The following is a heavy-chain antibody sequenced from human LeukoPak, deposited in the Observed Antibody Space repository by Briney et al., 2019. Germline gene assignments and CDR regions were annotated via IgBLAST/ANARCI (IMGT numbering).Heavy chain of an antibody. CDR2: INHSGST. CDR3: ASGYWVSAFDI. J-gene: IGHJ3*02. D-gene: IGHD2-15*01. Sequence: PSETLSLTCAVYGGSFSGYYWSWIRQPPGKGLEWIGEINHSGSTNYNPSLKSRVTISVDTSKNQFSLKLSSVTAADTAVYYCASGYWVSAFDIWGQGTMVTVSS. V-gene: IGHV4-34*01. CDR1: GGSFSGYY.